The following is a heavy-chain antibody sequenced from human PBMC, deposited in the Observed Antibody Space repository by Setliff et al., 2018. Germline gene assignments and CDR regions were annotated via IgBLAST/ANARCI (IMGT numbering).Heavy chain of an antibody. CDR3: TRHEDRNKCTSSSCYRENDAFDV. Sequence: PGESLKISCKGSGYIFPNYWIAWVRQMPGKGLEWMGLFFPGDSNTKFSPSFQGQVTISADKSINTAYLQWSSLKASDTAIYYCTRHEDRNKCTSSSCYRENDAFDVWGQGAMVTVSS. J-gene: IGHJ3*01. CDR1: GYIFPNYW. V-gene: IGHV5-51*01. D-gene: IGHD2-2*01. CDR2: FFPGDSNT.